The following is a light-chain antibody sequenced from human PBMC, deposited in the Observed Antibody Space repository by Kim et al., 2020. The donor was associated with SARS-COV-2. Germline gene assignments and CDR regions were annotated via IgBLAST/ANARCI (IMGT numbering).Light chain of an antibody. CDR2: RDS. Sequence: SYELTQPLSVSVALGQTARITCGGNKLGSKNVHWYQQKPGQAPVLVIYRDSNRPSGIPERFSGSNSGNTATLTISRAQAGDEADYYCQVWDIITVVFGGG. CDR3: QVWDIITVV. CDR1: KLGSKN. J-gene: IGLJ2*01. V-gene: IGLV3-9*01.